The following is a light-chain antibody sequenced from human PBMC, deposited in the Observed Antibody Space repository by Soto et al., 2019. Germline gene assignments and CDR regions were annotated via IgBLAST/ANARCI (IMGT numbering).Light chain of an antibody. CDR2: GAS. CDR3: QQYDSSWT. Sequence: EILLTQSPGTLSLSQGERSTLXXWASQSVSNRYLAWYQQKPGQAPXLLIYGASSRATGIPDRFSGSGSGTDFTLTISRLEPEDFAVYYCQQYDSSWTFGQGTKVDIK. J-gene: IGKJ1*01. CDR1: QSVSNRY. V-gene: IGKV3-20*01.